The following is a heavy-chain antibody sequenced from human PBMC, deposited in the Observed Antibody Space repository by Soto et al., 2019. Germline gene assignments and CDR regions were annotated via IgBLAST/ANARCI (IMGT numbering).Heavy chain of an antibody. CDR2: IYRTGHT. CDR1: GGSDNGGGYS. V-gene: IGHV4-30-2*01. Sequence: PSETLSLTCTVSGGSDNGGGYSLRWIRQTPGKGLEWLAYIYRTGHTIYNPSLNSRATISLDEPNNQFSLHLTSVTAADTAVYYCARSIVAPSAMFDHWGQGRLVTVPQ. CDR3: ARSIVAPSAMFDH. J-gene: IGHJ5*02. D-gene: IGHD2-2*01.